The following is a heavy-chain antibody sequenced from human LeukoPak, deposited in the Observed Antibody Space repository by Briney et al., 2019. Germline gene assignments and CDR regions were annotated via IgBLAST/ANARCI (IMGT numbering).Heavy chain of an antibody. V-gene: IGHV3-23*01. CDR1: GFTFSSYA. CDR2: ISGSGGST. J-gene: IGHJ4*02. D-gene: IGHD3-16*02. CDR3: AKGVNTFGGVIAPGVYYFDY. Sequence: GGSLRLSCAASGFTFSSYAMSWVRQAPGKGLEWVSAISGSGGSTYYADSVKGRFTISRDKSKNTLYLQMNSLRAEDTAVYYCAKGVNTFGGVIAPGVYYFDYWRQGTLVTVSS.